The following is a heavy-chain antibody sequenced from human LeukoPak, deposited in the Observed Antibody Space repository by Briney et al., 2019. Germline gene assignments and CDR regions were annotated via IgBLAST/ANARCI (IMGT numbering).Heavy chain of an antibody. V-gene: IGHV4-4*02. CDR2: IYHSGST. CDR3: ARAEPYYYGSHYFDY. J-gene: IGHJ4*02. CDR1: GVSISSSNW. Sequence: SETLSLTCAVSGVSISSSNWWSWVRQPPGKGLEWIGEIYHSGSTNYNPSLKSRVTISVDKSKNQFSLKLSSVTAADTAVYYCARAEPYYYGSHYFDYWGQGTLVTVSS. D-gene: IGHD3-10*01.